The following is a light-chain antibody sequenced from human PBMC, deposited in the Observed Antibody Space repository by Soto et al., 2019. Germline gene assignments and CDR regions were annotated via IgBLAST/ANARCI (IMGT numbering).Light chain of an antibody. CDR1: QSISDW. J-gene: IGKJ2*01. Sequence: DIPMTQSPSTLSASVGDRVTITCRASQSISDWLAWYQQKPGKAPKLLIYRASTLQSGVPSRFSGSGSGTEFTLTINSLQPGDFATYYCQHYNTYSSTFGQGTKLEIK. CDR2: RAS. CDR3: QHYNTYSST. V-gene: IGKV1-5*03.